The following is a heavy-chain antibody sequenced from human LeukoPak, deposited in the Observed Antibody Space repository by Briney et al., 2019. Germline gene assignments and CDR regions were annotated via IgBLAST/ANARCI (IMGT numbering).Heavy chain of an antibody. Sequence: SETLSLTCAVYGGSFNGYYWSWIRQPPGKGLEWIGEINHSGSTNYNPSLKSRVTISVDTSKNQFSLKLSSVTAADTAVYYCARANDYVWGSYRSAFDYWGQGTLVTVSS. D-gene: IGHD3-16*02. V-gene: IGHV4-34*01. CDR3: ARANDYVWGSYRSAFDY. J-gene: IGHJ4*02. CDR1: GGSFNGYY. CDR2: INHSGST.